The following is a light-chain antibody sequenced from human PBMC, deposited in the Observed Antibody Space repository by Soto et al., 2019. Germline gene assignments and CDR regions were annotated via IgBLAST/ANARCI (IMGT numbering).Light chain of an antibody. CDR1: QILLHSDGYNY. J-gene: IGKJ4*01. Sequence: DVVMTQFPLSLPVTLGQPSSISCRSSQILLHSDGYNYLAWYLQKPGHSPQLLIDLASSRASGVPDRFSGSGSGTDYTLKISRVEAEDVGVYYCMQALQTPTFGGGTKVDIK. CDR2: LAS. CDR3: MQALQTPT. V-gene: IGKV2-28*01.